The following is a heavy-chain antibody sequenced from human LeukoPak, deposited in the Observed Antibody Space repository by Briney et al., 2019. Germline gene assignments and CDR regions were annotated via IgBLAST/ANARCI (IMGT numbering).Heavy chain of an antibody. J-gene: IGHJ4*02. D-gene: IGHD2-15*01. V-gene: IGHV3-23*01. CDR3: AKSAPAYCSGGSCYDY. Sequence: GGSLRLSCAASGFTFSSYAMSWVRQAPGKELEWVSAISGSGGSTYYADSVKGRFTISRDNSKNTLYLQMNSLRAEDTAVYYCAKSAPAYCSGGSCYDYWGQGTLVTVSS. CDR2: ISGSGGST. CDR1: GFTFSSYA.